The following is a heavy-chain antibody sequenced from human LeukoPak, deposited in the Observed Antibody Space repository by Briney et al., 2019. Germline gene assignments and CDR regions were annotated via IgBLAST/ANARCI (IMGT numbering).Heavy chain of an antibody. CDR1: GFTFSSYW. D-gene: IGHD4/OR15-4a*01. CDR2: IKQDGSEK. V-gene: IGHV3-7*01. Sequence: PGGSLRLSCAASGFTFSSYWMSWVRQAPGKGLEWVSNIKQDGSEKYYVDSVKGRSTIYRDNDKKSLYLQMNSLRAEDTAVYYCARRAGAYSHPYDYWGQGTLVNVSS. J-gene: IGHJ4*02. CDR3: ARRAGAYSHPYDY.